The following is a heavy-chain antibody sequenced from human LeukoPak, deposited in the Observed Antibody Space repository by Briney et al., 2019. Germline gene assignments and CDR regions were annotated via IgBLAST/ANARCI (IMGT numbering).Heavy chain of an antibody. J-gene: IGHJ6*03. CDR3: ARGRWQLWFPYYYYMDV. CDR1: GFTFSSYE. Sequence: GSLRLSCAASGFTFSSYEMNWVRQPPGKGLEWIGEINHSGSTNYNPSLKSRVTISVDTSKNQFSLKLSSVTAADTAVYYCARGRWQLWFPYYYYMDVWGKGTTVTVSS. CDR2: INHSGST. V-gene: IGHV4-34*01. D-gene: IGHD5-18*01.